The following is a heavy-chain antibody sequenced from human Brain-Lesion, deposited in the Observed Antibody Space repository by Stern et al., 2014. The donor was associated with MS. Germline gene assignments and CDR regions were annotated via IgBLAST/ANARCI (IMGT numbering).Heavy chain of an antibody. D-gene: IGHD1-26*01. V-gene: IGHV1-24*01. CDR1: GYTITELS. CDR3: ATLSPGAGGNYYRHFDY. J-gene: IGHJ4*02. Sequence: QVQLMQSGAEAKKPGASVKVSCKVSGYTITELSMQRVRKAPTKGIERMGGFDPEDGETIYAQKFQGRVTMTEDTSTDTAYMELSSLRSEDTAVYYCATLSPGAGGNYYRHFDYWGQGTLVTVSS. CDR2: FDPEDGET.